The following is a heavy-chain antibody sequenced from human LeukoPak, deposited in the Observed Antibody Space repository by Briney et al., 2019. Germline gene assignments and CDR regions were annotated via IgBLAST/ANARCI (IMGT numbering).Heavy chain of an antibody. CDR3: VGWKVGGYYFDY. CDR1: GFTFSSYG. J-gene: IGHJ4*02. V-gene: IGHV3-30*03. Sequence: PGRSLRLSCAASGFTFSSYGMHWVRQAPGKGLEWVAVISYDGSNKYYADSVKGRFTISRDNSKNTLYLQMNSLRAEDTAVYYCVGWKVGGYYFDYWGQGTLVTVSS. CDR2: ISYDGSNK. D-gene: IGHD3-16*01.